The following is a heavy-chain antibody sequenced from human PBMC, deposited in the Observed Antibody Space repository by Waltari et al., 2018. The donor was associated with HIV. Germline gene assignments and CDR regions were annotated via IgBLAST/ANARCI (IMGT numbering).Heavy chain of an antibody. Sequence: QVQLQQWGAGLLKPSETLSLTCSVYGGSFTNFYWNWIRQTPDEGLPCIGEINHGGDTNVNPSLKRRVIMSIDTSKYEISLNLTSVSVADTALYCCARRGSSASPLTFWGRGSRVTVSS. V-gene: IGHV4-34*01. CDR3: ARRGSSASPLTF. D-gene: IGHD3-10*01. J-gene: IGHJ4*02. CDR2: INHGGDT. CDR1: GGSFTNFY.